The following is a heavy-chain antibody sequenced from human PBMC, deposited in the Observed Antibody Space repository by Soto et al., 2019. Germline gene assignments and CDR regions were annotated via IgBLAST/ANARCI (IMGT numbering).Heavy chain of an antibody. V-gene: IGHV4-61*08. Sequence: QVQLQESGPGLVKPSETLSLTCTVSVSGGSVSTGVHYWSWLRQPPGKGLECIGYIYYSGSTNYNPSLKSRVTISVDTSKNQFSLKLTSVTAADTAVYYCARGYYTSWYWFDRWGRGTLVTVSS. CDR3: ARGYYTSWYWFDR. CDR1: GGSVSTGVHY. CDR2: IYYSGST. D-gene: IGHD6-13*01. J-gene: IGHJ2*01.